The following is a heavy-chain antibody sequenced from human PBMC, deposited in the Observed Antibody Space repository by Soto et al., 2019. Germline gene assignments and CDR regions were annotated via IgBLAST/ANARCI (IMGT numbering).Heavy chain of an antibody. CDR2: ISGSGGST. J-gene: IGHJ4*02. V-gene: IGHV3-23*01. Sequence: GGSLRLSCAASGFTFSSYAMSWVRQAPGKGLEWVSAISGSGGSTYYADSVKGRFTISRDNSKNTLYLQMNSLRAEDTAVYYCAKTMTRHTYYYDSSGPYYFDYWGQGTLVTVSS. D-gene: IGHD3-22*01. CDR1: GFTFSSYA. CDR3: AKTMTRHTYYYDSSGPYYFDY.